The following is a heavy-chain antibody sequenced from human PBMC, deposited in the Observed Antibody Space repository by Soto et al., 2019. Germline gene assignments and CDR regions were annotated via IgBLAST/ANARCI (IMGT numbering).Heavy chain of an antibody. V-gene: IGHV3-48*01. CDR2: ISSSSITI. D-gene: IGHD6-6*01. CDR1: GFTFSSYI. J-gene: IGHJ4*02. CDR3: ASGRPVDS. Sequence: EVQLVQSGGGSVQPGGSLRLSCTASGFTFSSYIMNWVRQAPGGGLEWISDISSSSITIYYADSVKGRFTIARDNAMNSLYLQMSSLRVEDTAVYYCASGRPVDSWGQGPLVHVSS.